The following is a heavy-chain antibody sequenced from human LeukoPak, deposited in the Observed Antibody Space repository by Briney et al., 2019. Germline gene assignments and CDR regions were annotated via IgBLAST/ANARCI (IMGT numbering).Heavy chain of an antibody. Sequence: GGSLRLSCAASGFTFTDAWMNWVRQAPGKGLEWVGRIRNKADGGTTDYAAPVKGRFTISRDDSKSTLSLQMNSLKTEDTAVYYCSTGGSQYEGVESWGQGTLVTVSS. V-gene: IGHV3-15*07. J-gene: IGHJ4*02. CDR3: STGGSQYEGVES. CDR2: IRNKADGGTT. D-gene: IGHD1-1*01. CDR1: GFTFTDAW.